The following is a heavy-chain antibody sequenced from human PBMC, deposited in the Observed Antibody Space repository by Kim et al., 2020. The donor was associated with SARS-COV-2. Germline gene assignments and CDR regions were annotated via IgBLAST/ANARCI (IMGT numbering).Heavy chain of an antibody. Sequence: GGSLRLSCAASGFTFSTYWMTWVRQAPGKGLEWVANINQGGTEKYYVDSVKGRFTISRDNAKNSLFLDVNSLRVEDTAVYYCARTHYGAYVWGQGTLVTVSS. J-gene: IGHJ4*02. CDR3: ARTHYGAYV. CDR1: GFTFSTYW. D-gene: IGHD4-17*01. V-gene: IGHV3-7*01. CDR2: INQGGTEK.